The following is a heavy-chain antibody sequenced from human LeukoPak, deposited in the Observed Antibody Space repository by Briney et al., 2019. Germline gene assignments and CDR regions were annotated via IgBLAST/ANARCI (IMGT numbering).Heavy chain of an antibody. Sequence: KSSETLSLTCTVSGYSISSGYYWGWIRQPPGKGLEWIGSIYHSGSTYYNPSLKSRVTISVDTSKNQFSLQLNSVTPEDTAVYYCARDHGSGWYSYLDDWGQGTLVTVSS. D-gene: IGHD6-19*01. J-gene: IGHJ4*02. V-gene: IGHV4-38-2*02. CDR3: ARDHGSGWYSYLDD. CDR1: GYSISSGYY. CDR2: IYHSGST.